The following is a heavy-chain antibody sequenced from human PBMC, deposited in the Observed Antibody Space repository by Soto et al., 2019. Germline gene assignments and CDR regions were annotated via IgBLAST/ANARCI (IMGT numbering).Heavy chain of an antibody. CDR2: ISAYNGNT. V-gene: IGHV1-18*04. J-gene: IGHJ6*02. D-gene: IGHD2-2*01. CDR3: ARGRYCTSTSCLTHYGMDV. Sequence: ASVKVSCKASGYTFTSYGISWVRQAPGQGLELMGWISAYNGNTDYAQKYQGRVTMTTDTSTSTAYMELRSLRSDDTAVYYCARGRYCTSTSCLTHYGMDVWGQGTTVTVYS. CDR1: GYTFTSYG.